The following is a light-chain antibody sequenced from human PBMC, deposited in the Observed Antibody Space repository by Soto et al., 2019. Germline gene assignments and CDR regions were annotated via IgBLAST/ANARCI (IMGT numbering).Light chain of an antibody. V-gene: IGLV2-8*01. CDR2: EVN. Sequence: QSVLTQPPSASGSPGQSVTISYTGTSSDVGGYNYVSWYQQHPGKAPKLIIYEVNKRPSGVPDRFSGSKSGNTASLTVSGLQAEDEADYYCSSYAGSNRFEVGGGTKLTVL. CDR3: SSYAGSNRFE. CDR1: SSDVGGYNY. J-gene: IGLJ2*01.